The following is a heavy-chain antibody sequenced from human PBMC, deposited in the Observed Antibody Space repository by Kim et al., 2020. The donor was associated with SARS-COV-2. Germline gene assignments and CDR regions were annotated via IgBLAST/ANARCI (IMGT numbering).Heavy chain of an antibody. CDR1: GFTFSSYA. CDR3: ATSISPGSYYYYGMDV. V-gene: IGHV3-30*04. J-gene: IGHJ6*02. D-gene: IGHD3-3*02. Sequence: GGSLRLSCAASGFTFSSYAMHWVRQAPGKGLEWVAVISYDGSNKYYADSVKGRFTISRDNSKNTLYLQMNSLRAEDTAVYYCATSISPGSYYYYGMDVWGQGTTVTVSS. CDR2: ISYDGSNK.